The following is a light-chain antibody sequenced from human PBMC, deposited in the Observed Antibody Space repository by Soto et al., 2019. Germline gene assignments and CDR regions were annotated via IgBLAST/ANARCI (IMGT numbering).Light chain of an antibody. CDR1: QSIANKQNKNI. Sequence: DIVMTQSPDLLAVSLGERATINCKSSQSIANKQNKNILSWYQVKPGLPPKLLIYWSSTRASGVPDRFSGSGSGTDFTLTISSLQAEDVAIYYCQQYYGFPLTFGGG. V-gene: IGKV4-1*01. CDR2: WSS. J-gene: IGKJ4*01. CDR3: QQYYGFPLT.